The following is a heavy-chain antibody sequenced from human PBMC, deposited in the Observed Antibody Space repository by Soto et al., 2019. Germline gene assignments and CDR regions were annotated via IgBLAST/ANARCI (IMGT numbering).Heavy chain of an antibody. Sequence: SETLSLTCPVSGGSISSGDYYWSWIRQPPGKGLEWIGYIYYSGSTYYNPSLKSRVTISVDTSKNQFSLKLSSVTAADTAVYYCARDLNGGNELGGFDYWGQGTLVTVSS. CDR2: IYYSGST. J-gene: IGHJ4*02. CDR1: GGSISSGDYY. CDR3: ARDLNGGNELGGFDY. D-gene: IGHD7-27*01. V-gene: IGHV4-30-4*01.